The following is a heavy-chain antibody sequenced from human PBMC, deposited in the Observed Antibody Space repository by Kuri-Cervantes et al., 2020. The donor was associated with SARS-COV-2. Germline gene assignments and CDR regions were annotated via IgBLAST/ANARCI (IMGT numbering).Heavy chain of an antibody. D-gene: IGHD2-2*01. J-gene: IGHJ4*02. CDR2: ITHSSSYI. CDR3: ASDCSTTSCYPY. CDR1: GFTFNNYW. V-gene: IGHV3-21*06. Sequence: GGSLRLSCAASGFTFNNYWMHWVRQAPGKGLEWVSYITHSSSYIYYADSVKGRFTISRDNAKNSLYLQMNSLRVEDTAVYYCASDCSTTSCYPYWGQGTLVTVSS.